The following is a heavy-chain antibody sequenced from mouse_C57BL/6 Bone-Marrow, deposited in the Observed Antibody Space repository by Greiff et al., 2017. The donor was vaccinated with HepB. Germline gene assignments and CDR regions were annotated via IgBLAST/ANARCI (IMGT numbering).Heavy chain of an antibody. CDR1: GYTFTSYW. J-gene: IGHJ4*01. CDR2: IYPGSGST. CDR3: AGTTVVARNYYAMDD. V-gene: IGHV1-55*01. D-gene: IGHD1-1*01. Sequence: VQVVESGAELVKPGASVKMSCKASGYTFTSYWITWVKQRPGQGLEWIGDIYPGSGSTNYNEKFKSKATLTVDTSSSTAYMKLSSRTSEDSAVYYCAGTTVVARNYYAMDDWGQGTSVTVSS.